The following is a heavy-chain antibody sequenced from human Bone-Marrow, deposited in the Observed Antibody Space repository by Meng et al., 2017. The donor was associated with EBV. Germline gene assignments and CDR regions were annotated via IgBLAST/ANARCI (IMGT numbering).Heavy chain of an antibody. Sequence: EVKLVASGGXLVKPGGSXRLCGAASEFTFSSYTMNSVRQAPGKGLEWVSLISSSSTYIYYADSVKGRFTISRDNAKNSLYLQMNSLRAEDTAVYYCARGGGPSLRDTDIDYWGQGTLVTVSS. J-gene: IGHJ4*02. CDR2: ISSSSTYI. V-gene: IGHV3-21*01. D-gene: IGHD5-12*01. CDR3: ARGGGPSLRDTDIDY. CDR1: EFTFSSYT.